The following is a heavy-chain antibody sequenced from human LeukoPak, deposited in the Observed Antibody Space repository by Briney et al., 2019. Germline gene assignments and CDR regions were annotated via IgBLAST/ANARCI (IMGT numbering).Heavy chain of an antibody. V-gene: IGHV4-59*01. J-gene: IGHJ4*02. CDR2: IYYSGGT. CDR3: AREYSYGPLDY. Sequence: PSETLSLTCTVSGGSISSYYWSWIRQPSGKGLEWIGYIYYSGGTNYNPSLKSRVTISVDTSKNQFSLKLSSVTAADTAVYYCAREYSYGPLDYWGQGTLVTVSS. D-gene: IGHD5-18*01. CDR1: GGSISSYY.